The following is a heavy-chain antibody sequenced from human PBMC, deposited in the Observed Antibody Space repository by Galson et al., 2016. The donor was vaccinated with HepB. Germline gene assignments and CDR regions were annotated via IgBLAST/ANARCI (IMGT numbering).Heavy chain of an antibody. D-gene: IGHD6-13*01. CDR3: ARHPFLKSAADY. CDR2: IYPGDSDT. V-gene: IGHV5-51*01. CDR1: GYTFIHYW. Sequence: QSGAEVKKPGESLKISCKGSGYTFIHYWIGWVRQVPGKGLEWMGIIYPGDSDTRYSPSFQGQITISVDKSISTAYLQWSSLKASDSAMFYCARHPFLKSAADYWGQGTLLTVSS. J-gene: IGHJ4*02.